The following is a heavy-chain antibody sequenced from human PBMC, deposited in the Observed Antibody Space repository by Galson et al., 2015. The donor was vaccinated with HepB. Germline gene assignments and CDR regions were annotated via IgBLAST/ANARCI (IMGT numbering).Heavy chain of an antibody. CDR3: LNPFGY. V-gene: IGHV4-39*07. Sequence: TLSLTCSVSGGSISSCSYYWGWIRQPPGKGLEWIGSVHCDGSTYYNPSLRSRVTISVDTSKNQFSLKVTSMTAADTAVYYCLNPFGYWGQGTLVTVSS. J-gene: IGHJ4*02. CDR2: VHCDGST. CDR1: GGSISSCSYY.